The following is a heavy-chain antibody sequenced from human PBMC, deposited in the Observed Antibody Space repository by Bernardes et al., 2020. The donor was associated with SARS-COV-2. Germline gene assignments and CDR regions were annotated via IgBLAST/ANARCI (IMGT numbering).Heavy chain of an antibody. J-gene: IGHJ4*02. CDR1: GFTLSYFG. CDR3: AKEVPANDY. CDR2: TWANGHDT. V-gene: IGHV3-33*06. Sequence: GGSLRLSCAGSGFTLSYFGMHWVRQAPGKGLEWVAVTWANGHDTYYGDSVKGRFTVSRDYSKNTLYLQMNSLTAEDTGIYYCAKEVPANDYWGQGTQVTVSS. D-gene: IGHD2-2*01.